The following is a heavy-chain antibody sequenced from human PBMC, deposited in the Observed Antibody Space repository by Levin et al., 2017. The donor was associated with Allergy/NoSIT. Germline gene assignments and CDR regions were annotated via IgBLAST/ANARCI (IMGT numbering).Heavy chain of an antibody. V-gene: IGHV3-48*02. Sequence: GGSLRLSCAASGFTFSSYSMNWVRQAPGKGLEWVSYISSSSSTIYYADSVKGRFTISRDNAKNSLYLQMNSLRDEDTAVYYCARDRHYYDSSGYPRFDPWGQGTLVTVSS. CDR1: GFTFSSYS. D-gene: IGHD3-22*01. J-gene: IGHJ5*02. CDR2: ISSSSSTI. CDR3: ARDRHYYDSSGYPRFDP.